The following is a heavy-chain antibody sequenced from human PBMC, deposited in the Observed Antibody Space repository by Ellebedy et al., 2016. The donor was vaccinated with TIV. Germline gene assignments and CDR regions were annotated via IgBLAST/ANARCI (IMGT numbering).Heavy chain of an antibody. CDR2: ISTITNY. Sequence: GESLKISCAASGFTFSTYSLNWVRQAPGKGLEWVSSISTITNYADSVRGRFTISRDNAKNSLYLQMNSLRAEDTAVYYCSRVRLRNQAGWFDAWGQGTLVTVSS. CDR3: SRVRLRNQAGWFDA. CDR1: GFTFSTYS. V-gene: IGHV3-21*01. J-gene: IGHJ5*02. D-gene: IGHD4-17*01.